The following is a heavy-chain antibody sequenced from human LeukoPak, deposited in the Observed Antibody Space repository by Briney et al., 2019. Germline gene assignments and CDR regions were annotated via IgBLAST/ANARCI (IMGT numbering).Heavy chain of an antibody. CDR2: ITTYNANT. CDR1: GYSFTSYG. J-gene: IGHJ4*02. V-gene: IGHV1-18*01. Sequence: ASVKVSCKASGYSFTSYGISWVRQARGQGLEWLGWITTYNANTNIAQELQGRVTMTTDTSTSTAYMELRSLRSDDTAVYYCARALDDYGDYFDYWGQGTLVTVSS. CDR3: ARALDDYGDYFDY. D-gene: IGHD4-17*01.